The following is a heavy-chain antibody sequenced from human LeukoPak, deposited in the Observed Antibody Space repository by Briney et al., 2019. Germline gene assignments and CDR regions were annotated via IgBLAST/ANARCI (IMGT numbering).Heavy chain of an antibody. Sequence: SETLPLTCTVSGVSISSYYWSWIRQPPGKGLEWIGYISYSGSTNYNPSLKSRVTMSLDTSKNQFSLRLSSVTATDTAVYYCARYSSSWSLFDYWGQGTLVTVSS. CDR1: GVSISSYY. V-gene: IGHV4-59*08. CDR3: ARYSSSWSLFDY. CDR2: ISYSGST. D-gene: IGHD6-13*01. J-gene: IGHJ4*02.